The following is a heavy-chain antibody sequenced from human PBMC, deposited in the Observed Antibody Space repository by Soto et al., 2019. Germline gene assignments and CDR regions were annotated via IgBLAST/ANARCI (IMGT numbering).Heavy chain of an antibody. D-gene: IGHD1-20*01. J-gene: IGHJ5*02. CDR3: TRRYNWNDNHFDP. CDR2: SYYSGTT. Sequence: SETLSLTCTVSGASISVHSYYWTWIRQPPGKGLEWIGSSYYSGTTYFNPSLKSRATISVDTSKNQFSLRLTSVTAADTAIYYCTRRYNWNDNHFDPWGPGALVTVSS. V-gene: IGHV4-39*01. CDR1: GASISVHSYY.